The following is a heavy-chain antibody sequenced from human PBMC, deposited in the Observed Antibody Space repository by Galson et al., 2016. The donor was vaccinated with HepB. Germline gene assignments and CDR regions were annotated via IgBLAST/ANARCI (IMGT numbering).Heavy chain of an antibody. D-gene: IGHD6-6*01. CDR1: GFTFSRSG. V-gene: IGHV3-48*02. J-gene: IGHJ3*01. Sequence: SLRLSCAGFGFTFSRSGLNWVRQAPGKGLQWISYISSSISTIYYADSVKGRFTISRDNAKNSVYLQMNSLRDDDTGVYYCARELVRSAFDLWGQGPLVTVSS. CDR2: ISSSISTI. CDR3: ARELVRSAFDL.